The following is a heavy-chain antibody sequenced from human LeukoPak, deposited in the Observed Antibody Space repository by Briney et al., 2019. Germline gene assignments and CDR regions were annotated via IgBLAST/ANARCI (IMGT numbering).Heavy chain of an antibody. V-gene: IGHV3-33*06. CDR2: IWYDGSNN. CDR1: GFTFSSYG. J-gene: IGHJ4*02. Sequence: QTGGSLRLSCAASGFTFSSYGMHWLRQAPGKGLEWVAVIWYDGSNNYYEDSVKGRFTISRDNSKNTMYLQMNSLRAEDTAVDYCAKDGKGAARRSYFDYWGQGTLVTVSS. D-gene: IGHD6-6*01. CDR3: AKDGKGAARRSYFDY.